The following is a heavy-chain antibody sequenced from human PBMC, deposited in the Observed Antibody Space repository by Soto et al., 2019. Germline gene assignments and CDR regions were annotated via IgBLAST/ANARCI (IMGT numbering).Heavy chain of an antibody. D-gene: IGHD1-26*01. Sequence: QLQLQESGSGLVKPSQTLSLTCAVSGGSISSGGYSWSWIRQPPGKGLEWIGYIYHSGSTYYNPSLKSRVTISVDRSKNQFSLKLSSVTAADTAVYYCATVSGSYGEIVYFDYWGQGTLVTVSS. CDR2: IYHSGST. V-gene: IGHV4-30-2*01. CDR1: GGSISSGGYS. CDR3: ATVSGSYGEIVYFDY. J-gene: IGHJ4*02.